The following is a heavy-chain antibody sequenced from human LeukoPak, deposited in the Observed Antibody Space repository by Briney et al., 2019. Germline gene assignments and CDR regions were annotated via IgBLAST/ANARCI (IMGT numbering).Heavy chain of an antibody. D-gene: IGHD4-23*01. CDR2: ISGSGSGT. Sequence: GGSLRLSCAASGFTFSSYAMSWVRQAPGKGLEWVSAISGSGSGTYYADSVEGRFTISRDNSKNTLYLQMNSLRAEDTAVYYCAKDPTTVVTQIAGDYWGQGTLVTVSS. CDR3: AKDPTTVVTQIAGDY. J-gene: IGHJ4*02. V-gene: IGHV3-23*01. CDR1: GFTFSSYA.